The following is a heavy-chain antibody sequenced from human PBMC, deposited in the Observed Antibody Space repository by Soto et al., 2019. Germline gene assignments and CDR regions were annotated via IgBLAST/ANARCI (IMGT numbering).Heavy chain of an antibody. CDR1: GGSFSVYY. CDR3: ARGAEVGARYYYYYYGMDV. Sequence: SEPLSLTCAVYGGSFSVYYWSWIRHPPGKGLEWIGEINHSGSTNYNPSLKSRVTISVDTSKNQFSLKLSSVTAADTAVYYCARGAEVGARYYYYYYGMDVWGQGTTVTVSS. CDR2: INHSGST. J-gene: IGHJ6*02. D-gene: IGHD1-26*01. V-gene: IGHV4-34*01.